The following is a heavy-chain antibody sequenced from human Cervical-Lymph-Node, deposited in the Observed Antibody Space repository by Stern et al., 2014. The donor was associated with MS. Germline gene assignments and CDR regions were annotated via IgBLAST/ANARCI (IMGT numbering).Heavy chain of an antibody. J-gene: IGHJ6*02. CDR1: GFTFSSYG. D-gene: IGHD2-2*01. Sequence: VQLVESGGGVVQPGRSLRLSCAASGFTFSSYGMHWVRQAPGKGLEWVAVISYDGSNKYYADSVKGRFTISRDNSKNTLYLQMNSLRAEDTAVYYCAKDKGDIVVVPAAPHYYYGMDVWGQGTTVTVSS. CDR2: ISYDGSNK. V-gene: IGHV3-30*18. CDR3: AKDKGDIVVVPAAPHYYYGMDV.